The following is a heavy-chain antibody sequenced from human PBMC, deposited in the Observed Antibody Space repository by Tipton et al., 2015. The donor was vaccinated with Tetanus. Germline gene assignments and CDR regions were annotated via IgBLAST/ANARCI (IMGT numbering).Heavy chain of an antibody. CDR3: ARHVRGYSGYDFDY. J-gene: IGHJ4*02. Sequence: TLSLTCTVSGGSISSSSYYWGWIRQPPGKGLEWIGSIYYSGSTYYNPSLKSRVTISVDTSKNQFSLKLSSVTAADTAVYYCARHVRGYSGYDFDYWGQGTLVTVSP. D-gene: IGHD5-12*01. CDR2: IYYSGST. V-gene: IGHV4-39*01. CDR1: GGSISSSSYY.